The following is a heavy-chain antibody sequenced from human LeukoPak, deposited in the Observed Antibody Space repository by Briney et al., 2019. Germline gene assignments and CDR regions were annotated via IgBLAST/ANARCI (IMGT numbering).Heavy chain of an antibody. D-gene: IGHD3-22*01. J-gene: IGHJ4*02. Sequence: ASVKVSCKASGYTFTGYYMHWVRQAPGQGLEWMGRINPNSGGTNYAQKFQGRVTMTRDTSISTAYMELSRLRSDDTAVYYCARDLAGPDYYDSSGHLSEGVSLFDYWGQGTLVTVSS. CDR2: INPNSGGT. V-gene: IGHV1-2*06. CDR3: ARDLAGPDYYDSSGHLSEGVSLFDY. CDR1: GYTFTGYY.